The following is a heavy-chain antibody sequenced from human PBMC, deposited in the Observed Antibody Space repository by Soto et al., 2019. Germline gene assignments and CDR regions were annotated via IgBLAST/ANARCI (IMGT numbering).Heavy chain of an antibody. CDR2: ISYDGSNK. V-gene: IGHV3-30-3*01. J-gene: IGHJ5*02. Sequence: PGGSLRLSCAASGFTFSSYAMHWVRQAPGKGLEWVALISYDGSNKYSADSVKGRFTISRDNSKNTLYLQMNSLRAEDTAVYYIAWAPSGYDPPPLSWFDPWGQGTLVTVSS. D-gene: IGHD5-12*01. CDR1: GFTFSSYA. CDR3: AWAPSGYDPPPLSWFDP.